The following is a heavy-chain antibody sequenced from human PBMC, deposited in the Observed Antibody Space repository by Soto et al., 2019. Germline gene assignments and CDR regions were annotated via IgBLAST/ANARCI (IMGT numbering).Heavy chain of an antibody. V-gene: IGHV1-69*02. CDR2: IIPILGIA. CDR1: GGTFSSYT. D-gene: IGHD2-15*01. CDR3: ARGPTVVTPPDV. J-gene: IGHJ6*02. Sequence: QVQLVQSGAEVKKPGSSVKVSCKASGGTFSSYTISWVRQAPGQGLEWMGRIIPILGIANYAQKFQGRVTITADKSTSTAYMELSSLRSEDTAVYYCARGPTVVTPPDVWGQGTRSPSP.